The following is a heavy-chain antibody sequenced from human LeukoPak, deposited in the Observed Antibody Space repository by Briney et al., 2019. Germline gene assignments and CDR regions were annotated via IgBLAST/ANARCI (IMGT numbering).Heavy chain of an antibody. CDR3: AKDLPRPDGYKPAPAL. Sequence: GGSLRLSCAASGFTFSSYAMSWVRQAPGKGLEWVSAISGSGGSTYYADSVKGRFTISRDNSKNTLYLQMNSLRAEDTAVYYCAKDLPRPDGYKPAPALWGQGTMVTVSS. D-gene: IGHD5-24*01. J-gene: IGHJ3*01. CDR2: ISGSGGST. CDR1: GFTFSSYA. V-gene: IGHV3-23*01.